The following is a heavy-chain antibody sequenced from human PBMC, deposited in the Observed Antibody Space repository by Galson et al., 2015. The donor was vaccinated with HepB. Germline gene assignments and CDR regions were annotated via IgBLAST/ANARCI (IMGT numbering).Heavy chain of an antibody. Sequence: SLRLSCAASGFTFSSYAMGWVRQAPGKGLEWVSAISGSGGSTYYADSVKGRFTISRDNSKNTLYLQMNSLRAEDTAVYYCARCLPRYSGYDLLVGGGIFDYWGQGTLVTVSS. CDR3: ARCLPRYSGYDLLVGGGIFDY. J-gene: IGHJ4*02. D-gene: IGHD5-12*01. V-gene: IGHV3-23*01. CDR1: GFTFSSYA. CDR2: ISGSGGST.